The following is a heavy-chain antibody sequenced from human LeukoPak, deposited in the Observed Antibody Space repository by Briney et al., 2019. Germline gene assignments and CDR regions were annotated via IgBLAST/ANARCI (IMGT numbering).Heavy chain of an antibody. CDR3: ARIVRFGEFQFDY. Sequence: LETLSLTCTVSGGSISTYYWSWIRQPPGKGLEWIGYIYYTGSTNYNPSLKSRVTISVDTSKNQFSLKVNSVTAADTAVYYCARIVRFGEFQFDYWGQGTLVTVSS. V-gene: IGHV4-59*01. J-gene: IGHJ4*02. CDR1: GGSISTYY. D-gene: IGHD3-10*01. CDR2: IYYTGST.